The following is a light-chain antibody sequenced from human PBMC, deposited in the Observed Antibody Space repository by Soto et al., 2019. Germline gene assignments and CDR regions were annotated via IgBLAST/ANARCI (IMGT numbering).Light chain of an antibody. CDR1: QSVSTSY. Sequence: EIVLTQSPGTLSLSPGERATLSCRASQSVSTSYLAWYQQKPGQAPRLLIYGASTWATGIPDRFGGSGSGTDFTLTITRLEPEDFAVYYCQQYDSSPPTFGQGTRVEIE. CDR3: QQYDSSPPT. CDR2: GAS. J-gene: IGKJ1*01. V-gene: IGKV3-20*01.